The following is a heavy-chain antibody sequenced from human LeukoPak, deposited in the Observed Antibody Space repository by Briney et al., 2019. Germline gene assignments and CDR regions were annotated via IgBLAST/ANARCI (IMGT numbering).Heavy chain of an antibody. J-gene: IGHJ4*02. D-gene: IGHD3-22*01. CDR2: IYSGGTT. CDR1: GFTVSGNY. CDR3: ARQRYYYDSSGPYFDY. Sequence: GGSLRLSCAASGFTVSGNYMSWVRQAPGKGLEWVSLIYSGGTTYYADSVKGRFTISRDNSKNTLYLQMNSLRGEDTAVYYCARQRYYYDSSGPYFDYWGQGTLVTVSS. V-gene: IGHV3-53*01.